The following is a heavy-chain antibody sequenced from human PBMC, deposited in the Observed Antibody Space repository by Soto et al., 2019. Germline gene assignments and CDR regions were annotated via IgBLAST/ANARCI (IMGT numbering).Heavy chain of an antibody. J-gene: IGHJ6*02. V-gene: IGHV4-31*03. Sequence: TLSLTCTVSGGSISSCGYYWSWIRQHPGKGLEWIGYIYYSGSTYYNPSLKSRVTISVDTSKNQFSLKLSSVTAADTAVYYCARDRALDCSGGSCYPNYYYYGMDVWGQGTTVTVSS. CDR1: GGSISSCGYY. D-gene: IGHD2-15*01. CDR2: IYYSGST. CDR3: ARDRALDCSGGSCYPNYYYYGMDV.